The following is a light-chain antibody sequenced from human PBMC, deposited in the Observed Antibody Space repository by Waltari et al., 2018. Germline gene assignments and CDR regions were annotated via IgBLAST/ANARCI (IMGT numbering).Light chain of an antibody. CDR1: QSVRTN. Sequence: EVVMTQSPATLSVSPGEGATVSCRASQSVRTNVAWYQQPPGQAPRLLIYGESTRATGNPDRFSGSGSGTEFILTISSLQSEDVAVYYCQQYYDTPQTFGQGTKVEIK. CDR3: QQYYDTPQT. V-gene: IGKV3-15*01. CDR2: GES. J-gene: IGKJ1*01.